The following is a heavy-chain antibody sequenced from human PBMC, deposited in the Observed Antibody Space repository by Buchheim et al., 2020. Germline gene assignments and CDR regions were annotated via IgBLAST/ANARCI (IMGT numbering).Heavy chain of an antibody. D-gene: IGHD3-16*02. J-gene: IGHJ4*02. Sequence: QVQLQQWGAGLLKPSETLSLTCAVYGGSFSGYYWSWIRQPPGKGLEWIGEINHSGSTNYNPSLKSRVTMSVDTSKNQFSLKLSSVTAADTAVYYCARGMWSHAPSFRYWGQGTL. CDR3: ARGMWSHAPSFRY. V-gene: IGHV4-34*01. CDR1: GGSFSGYY. CDR2: INHSGST.